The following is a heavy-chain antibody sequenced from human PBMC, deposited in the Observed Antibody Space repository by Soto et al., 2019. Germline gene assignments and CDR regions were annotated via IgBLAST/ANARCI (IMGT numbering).Heavy chain of an antibody. J-gene: IGHJ5*02. V-gene: IGHV2-70*11. Sequence: SGPTLVNPTQTLTLTCTFSGFSLSTSGMCASWIRQPPGKALEWLARIDWDDDKYYSTSLKTRLTISKDTSKNQVVLTMTNMDPVDTATYYCARMLYSSSSFWFDPWGQGTLVTVSS. CDR1: GFSLSTSGMC. CDR2: IDWDDDK. D-gene: IGHD6-6*01. CDR3: ARMLYSSSSFWFDP.